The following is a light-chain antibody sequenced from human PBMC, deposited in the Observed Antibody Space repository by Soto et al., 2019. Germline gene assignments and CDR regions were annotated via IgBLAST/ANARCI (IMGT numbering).Light chain of an antibody. CDR2: KVS. Sequence: DVVMTQSPLSLAVTLGQPASISCRSSQSLLYSDGNTHLNWFHQRPGRSPRRLIYKVSNRDSGVPDRFSGSGYVTYFTLKISRVEAEDVGVYYCMQGTHCPPYTFGQVTKLEIK. V-gene: IGKV2-30*01. CDR1: QSLLYSDGNTH. J-gene: IGKJ2*01. CDR3: MQGTHCPPYT.